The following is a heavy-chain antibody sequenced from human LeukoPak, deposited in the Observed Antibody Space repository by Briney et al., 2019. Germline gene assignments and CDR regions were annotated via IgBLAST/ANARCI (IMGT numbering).Heavy chain of an antibody. V-gene: IGHV3-30*14. D-gene: IGHD4/OR15-4a*01. CDR2: ISYDGSNK. Sequence: PGGSLRLSCAASGFTFSNSAMHWVRQAPGKGLEWVAVISYDGSNKYYIDSVKGRFTISRDDSKNTLYLQMNNLRAEDTAVYYCARRAGAYSHPYDYWGQGTLVTVSS. CDR3: ARRAGAYSHPYDY. CDR1: GFTFSNSA. J-gene: IGHJ4*02.